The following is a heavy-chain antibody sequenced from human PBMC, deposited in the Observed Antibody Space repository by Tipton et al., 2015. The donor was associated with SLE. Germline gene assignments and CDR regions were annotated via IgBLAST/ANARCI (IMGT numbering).Heavy chain of an antibody. CDR2: INHSGST. V-gene: IGHV4-38-2*01. CDR1: GYSISSGYY. D-gene: IGHD1-26*01. Sequence: TLSLTCAVSGYSISSGYYWGWIRQPPGKGLEWIGEINHSGSTNYNPSLKSRVTISVDTSKNQFSLKLSSVTAADTAVYYCARGVGATPYWGQGTLVTVSS. CDR3: ARGVGATPY. J-gene: IGHJ4*02.